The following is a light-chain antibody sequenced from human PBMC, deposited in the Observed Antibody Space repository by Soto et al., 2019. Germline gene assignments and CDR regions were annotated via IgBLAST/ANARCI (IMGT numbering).Light chain of an antibody. CDR2: GNS. CDR3: QSYDTSLRAPYV. Sequence: QSVLTQPPSVSGAPGQRVTISCTGSSSNIGAGYDVHWYQQLPGTAPKLLIYGNSDRPSGVPDRFSASKSGTSASLAITGLQAEDEADYYCQSYDTSLRAPYVFGTGTKVTVL. V-gene: IGLV1-40*01. CDR1: SSNIGAGYD. J-gene: IGLJ1*01.